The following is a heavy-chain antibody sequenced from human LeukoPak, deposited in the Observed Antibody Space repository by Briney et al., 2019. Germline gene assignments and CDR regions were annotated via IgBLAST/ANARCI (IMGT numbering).Heavy chain of an antibody. CDR3: VKDFVGADEF. J-gene: IGHJ1*01. CDR2: INEDGSTI. V-gene: IGHV3-74*01. Sequence: GGSLRLSCAASEFTFSAYWMHWVRQAPGKGLVWVSRINEDGSTINYADSVRGRFTISRDIAKNTLYLQMNSLRPEDTAVYYCVKDFVGADEFWGQGTLVTVSS. CDR1: EFTFSAYW. D-gene: IGHD1-26*01.